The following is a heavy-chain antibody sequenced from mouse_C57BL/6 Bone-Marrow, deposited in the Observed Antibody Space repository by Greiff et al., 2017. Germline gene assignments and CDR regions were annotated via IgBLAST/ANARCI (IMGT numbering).Heavy chain of an antibody. CDR1: GYTFTSYW. CDR2: INPSNGGT. CDR3: ARGIDSWRLLWAMDY. V-gene: IGHV1-53*01. D-gene: IGHD1-1*02. J-gene: IGHJ4*01. Sequence: QVQLKQPGTELVKPGASVKLSCKASGYTFTSYWMHWVKQRPGQGLEWIGNINPSNGGTNYNEKFKSKATLTVDKSSSTSYMQLSSLTSEDSSVYYCARGIDSWRLLWAMDYWGQGTSVTVSS.